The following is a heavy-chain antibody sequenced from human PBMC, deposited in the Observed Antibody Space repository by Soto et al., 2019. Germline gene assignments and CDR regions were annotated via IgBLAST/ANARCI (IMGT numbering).Heavy chain of an antibody. CDR3: ARTPDYYYYMDV. J-gene: IGHJ6*03. Sequence: QVQLVQSGAEVKKPGASVKVSCKASGYTFTSYGISWVRQAPGQALEWMGRISAYKGNTNSAQKLQGRVTMTTDTSTSTAYMELRSLGSDDTAVYYCARTPDYYYYMDVWGKGTTVTVSS. CDR2: ISAYKGNT. V-gene: IGHV1-18*01. CDR1: GYTFTSYG.